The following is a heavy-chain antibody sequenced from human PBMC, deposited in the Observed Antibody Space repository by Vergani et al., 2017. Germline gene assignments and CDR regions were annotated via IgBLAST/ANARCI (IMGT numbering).Heavy chain of an antibody. CDR1: GGSVRTSIGYY. V-gene: IGHV4-61*02. J-gene: IGHJ6*02. CDR3: ARGPDIVVVPAAIYYYYGMDV. Sequence: QVQLQESGPGLVKPSQTLSLSCTVSGGSVRTSIGYYWTWIRQPAGKTLEWIGEIFSSGTTNYNPSFKNRVTMSVDTSKNQFSLKLNSVTAADTAVYYCARGPDIVVVPAAIYYYYGMDVWGQGTTVTVSS. D-gene: IGHD2-2*01. CDR2: IFSSGTT.